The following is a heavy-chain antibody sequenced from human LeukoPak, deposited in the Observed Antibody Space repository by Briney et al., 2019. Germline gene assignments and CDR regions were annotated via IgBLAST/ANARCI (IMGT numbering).Heavy chain of an antibody. J-gene: IGHJ5*02. Sequence: SETLSLTCTVSGGSISSYYWSWIRQPAGKGLEWIGRIHSGGTTNYNPSLMSRVTLSVDTSKNQISLRLTSVIAADTALYYCARERYSSGWSSQWGFDPWGQGTLVTVSS. V-gene: IGHV4-4*07. CDR2: IHSGGTT. D-gene: IGHD6-19*01. CDR3: ARERYSSGWSSQWGFDP. CDR1: GGSISSYY.